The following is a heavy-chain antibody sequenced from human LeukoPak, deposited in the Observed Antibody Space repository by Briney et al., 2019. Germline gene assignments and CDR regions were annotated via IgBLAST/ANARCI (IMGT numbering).Heavy chain of an antibody. CDR2: ISGSGGST. CDR3: AFSPLGFNYGYAY. Sequence: PGGSLRLSCAASGFTFSSYAMSWVRQAPGKGLEWVSAISGSGGSTYYADSVKGRFTIYRDDSQNILYLQMNNLSGDDTALYYCAFSPLGFNYGYAYWGQGTLVTVSS. D-gene: IGHD5-18*01. V-gene: IGHV3-23*01. J-gene: IGHJ4*02. CDR1: GFTFSSYA.